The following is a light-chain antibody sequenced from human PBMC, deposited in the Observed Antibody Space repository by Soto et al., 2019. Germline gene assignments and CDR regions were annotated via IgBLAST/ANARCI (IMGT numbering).Light chain of an antibody. Sequence: IQLTQSPSSLSASVGDRVTITCRASQDIAIYLAWYQQKPGEAPKLLIYAASTLYGGVPSRFSGSGSGTDFALTITSLQAEDFATYYCQQLRMYPPTFGGGTKVDTK. CDR3: QQLRMYPPT. J-gene: IGKJ4*01. V-gene: IGKV1-9*01. CDR1: QDIAIY. CDR2: AAS.